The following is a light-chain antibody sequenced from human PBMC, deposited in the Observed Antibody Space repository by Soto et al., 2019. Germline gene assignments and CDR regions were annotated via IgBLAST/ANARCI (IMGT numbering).Light chain of an antibody. Sequence: IVMTQSPAPLSVSPGERATLSCRASQGIGSTLAWYQQKPGQTPRLLIYDASTRATGIPARFSGIGSGTEFTLIISSLQSEDVGVYYCQHYKTWPLSLGGGTKVDIK. CDR2: DAS. J-gene: IGKJ4*01. CDR1: QGIGST. CDR3: QHYKTWPLS. V-gene: IGKV3-15*01.